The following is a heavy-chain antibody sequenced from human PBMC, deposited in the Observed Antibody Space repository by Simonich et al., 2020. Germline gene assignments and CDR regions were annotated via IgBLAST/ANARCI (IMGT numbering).Heavy chain of an antibody. Sequence: QVQLVQSGAEVKKPGASVKVSCKASGYTFPGYYMHWVRQAPGQGLEGVGWINPNRGGTNYAQKVQGRVTMTRETSSSTAYMELSRRRSDDTAVYYCARVRFEAFDIWGQGTMVTVSS. CDR3: ARVRFEAFDI. CDR1: GYTFPGYY. V-gene: IGHV1-2*02. CDR2: INPNRGGT. J-gene: IGHJ3*02.